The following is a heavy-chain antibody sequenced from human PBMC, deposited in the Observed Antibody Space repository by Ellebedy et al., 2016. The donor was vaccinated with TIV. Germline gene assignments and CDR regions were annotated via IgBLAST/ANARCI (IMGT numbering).Heavy chain of an antibody. Sequence: ASVKVSCXASGYTFTSYYLHWVRQAPGQRLEWMGIINPSDGDTRYAQKFQGRVTMTRDTSTSRVYMELSSLRSDDAAVYYCARTPRIAARHPYEYWGQGTLVTVSS. CDR1: GYTFTSYY. V-gene: IGHV1-46*01. J-gene: IGHJ4*02. CDR3: ARTPRIAARHPYEY. D-gene: IGHD6-6*01. CDR2: INPSDGDT.